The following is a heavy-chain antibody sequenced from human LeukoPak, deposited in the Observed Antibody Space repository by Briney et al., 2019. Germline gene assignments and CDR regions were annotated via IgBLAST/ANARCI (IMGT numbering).Heavy chain of an antibody. Sequence: GGSLRLSCAASGSTFSAYWMTWVRQAPGKGLEWVANIKQDGSNVEYLDSVKGRFTISRDNAKSSLYLQMNTLRAEDTAVYYCAELGITMIGGVWGKGTTVTISS. CDR3: AELGITMIGGV. CDR1: GSTFSAYW. V-gene: IGHV3-7*01. CDR2: IKQDGSNV. D-gene: IGHD3-10*02. J-gene: IGHJ6*04.